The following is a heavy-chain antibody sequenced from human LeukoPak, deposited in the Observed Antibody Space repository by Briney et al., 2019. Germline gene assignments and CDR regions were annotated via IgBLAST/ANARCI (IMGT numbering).Heavy chain of an antibody. V-gene: IGHV4-34*01. Sequence: SETLSLTCAVYGGSFSGYYWSWIGQPPGKGVEGIGEINHSGSTNYNPSLTSRVTISVDTSKNQFSLRLTSVTAADTAVYYCARGASGDNWFDRWGQGTLVTVSS. CDR1: GGSFSGYY. J-gene: IGHJ5*02. D-gene: IGHD1-26*01. CDR3: ARGASGDNWFDR. CDR2: INHSGST.